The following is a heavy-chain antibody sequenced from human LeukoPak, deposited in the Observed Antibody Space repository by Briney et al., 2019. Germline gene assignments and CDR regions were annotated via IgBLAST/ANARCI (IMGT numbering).Heavy chain of an antibody. CDR3: ARGRPNYGAYYYYYMDV. CDR2: IYYSGST. J-gene: IGHJ6*03. D-gene: IGHD4-17*01. CDR1: GGSISSSSYY. V-gene: IGHV4-39*01. Sequence: SETLSLTCTVSGGSISSSSYYWGWIRQPPGKGLEWIGSIYYSGSTYYNPSLKSRVTISVDTSKNQFSLKLSSVTAADTAVYYCARGRPNYGAYYYYYMDVWGKGTTVTVSS.